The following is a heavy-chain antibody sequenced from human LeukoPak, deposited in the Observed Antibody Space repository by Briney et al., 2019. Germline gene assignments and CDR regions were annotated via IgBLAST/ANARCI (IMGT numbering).Heavy chain of an antibody. V-gene: IGHV4-59*08. Sequence: SETLSLTCTISGGSINNYYWSWIRQPPGKGLEWIGYIYYSGSTNYNPSLNSRVNMSLDTSKNQFSLRLSSVTAADTAVYYCARQTAKNVDTARFDYWGQGTLVTVSS. J-gene: IGHJ4*02. D-gene: IGHD5-18*01. CDR3: ARQTAKNVDTARFDY. CDR1: GGSINNYY. CDR2: IYYSGST.